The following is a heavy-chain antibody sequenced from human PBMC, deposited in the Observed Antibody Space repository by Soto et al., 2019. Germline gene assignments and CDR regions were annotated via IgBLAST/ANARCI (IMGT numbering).Heavy chain of an antibody. V-gene: IGHV4-38-2*01. CDR1: GDSITSIYH. CDR2: IYHTGTT. J-gene: IGHJ6*02. D-gene: IGHD2-21*02. Sequence: KPSETLSLTCAVSGDSITSIYHWAWIRQTPGRGLEWVASIYHTGTTYYNPSLKSRVTISVDTSKNQFSLNLRSVTAADTAVYYCARVTGMDVWGQGTTVTVSS. CDR3: ARVTGMDV.